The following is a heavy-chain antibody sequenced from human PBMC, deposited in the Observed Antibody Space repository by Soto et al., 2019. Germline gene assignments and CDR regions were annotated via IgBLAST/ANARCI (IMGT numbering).Heavy chain of an antibody. CDR1: GFTFSSYA. CDR3: AKVGGSSSRAGPVWFDP. D-gene: IGHD6-13*01. CDR2: ISGSGGST. Sequence: PGGSLRLSCAASGFTFSSYAMSWVRQAPGKGLEWASAISGSGGSTYYADSVKGRFTISRDNSKNTLYLQMNSLRAEDTAVYYCAKVGGSSSRAGPVWFDPWGQGTLVTVSS. J-gene: IGHJ5*02. V-gene: IGHV3-23*01.